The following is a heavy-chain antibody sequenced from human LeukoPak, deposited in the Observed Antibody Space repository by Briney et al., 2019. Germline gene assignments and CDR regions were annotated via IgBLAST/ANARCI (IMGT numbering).Heavy chain of an antibody. J-gene: IGHJ6*04. Sequence: SETLSLTCGVSGFSISSGYYWGWIRQPPGKGLEWIGSIYHTGSAYYNPSLKSRGIISVDASKNQFSLKMNSVTAADTAVYYCARSHYVSGSQGGMDVWGKGTTVTVSS. V-gene: IGHV4-38-2*01. CDR3: ARSHYVSGSQGGMDV. CDR1: GFSISSGYY. CDR2: IYHTGSA. D-gene: IGHD3-10*01.